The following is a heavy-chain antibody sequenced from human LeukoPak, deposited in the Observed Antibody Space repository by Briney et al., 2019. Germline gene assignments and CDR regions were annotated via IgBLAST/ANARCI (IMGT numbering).Heavy chain of an antibody. D-gene: IGHD4/OR15-4a*01. J-gene: IGHJ6*02. V-gene: IGHV4-59*01. CDR1: GGSISHYY. Sequence: SETLSLTCTVSGGSISHYYWSWIRQPPGKGPEWIGYIYYTGTTNYNPSLKSRVTISVDTSKNQFSLKLDSVTAADTAVYYCAREDPQTKVPEGMDVWGQGTTVTVSS. CDR2: IYYTGTT. CDR3: AREDPQTKVPEGMDV.